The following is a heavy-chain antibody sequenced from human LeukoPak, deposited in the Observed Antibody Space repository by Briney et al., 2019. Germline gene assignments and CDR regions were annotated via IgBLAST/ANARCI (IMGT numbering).Heavy chain of an antibody. J-gene: IGHJ4*02. D-gene: IGHD2-2*01. CDR2: ISYDGSNK. CDR1: GFTFSSYG. V-gene: IGHV3-30*19. CDR3: AREDIVVVPAAGYFDY. Sequence: GGSLRLSCAASGFTFSSYGMHWVRQAPGKGLEWVAVISYDGSNKYYADSVKGRFTISRDNSKNTLYLQMNSLRAEDTAVYYCAREDIVVVPAAGYFDYWGQGTLVTVSS.